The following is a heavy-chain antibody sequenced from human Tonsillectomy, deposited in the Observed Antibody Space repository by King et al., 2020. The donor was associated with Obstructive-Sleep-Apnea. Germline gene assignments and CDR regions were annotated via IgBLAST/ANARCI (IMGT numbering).Heavy chain of an antibody. CDR3: ARVWDDYGDYGFDY. J-gene: IGHJ4*02. V-gene: IGHV2-26*01. Sequence: TLKESGPVLVKPPETLTLTCTGSGFSLNSARMSVSGIRQPPGKALEWLAHIFSEDENSYSTSLKSRLTISKDTSKSQVVLTMTNMDPVDTATYYCARVWDDYGDYGFDYWGQGTLVTVSS. CDR1: GFSLNSARMS. CDR2: IFSEDEN. D-gene: IGHD4-17*01.